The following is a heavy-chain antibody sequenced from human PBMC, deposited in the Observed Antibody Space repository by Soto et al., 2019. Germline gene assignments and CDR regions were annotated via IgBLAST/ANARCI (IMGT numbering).Heavy chain of an antibody. V-gene: IGHV4-59*01. J-gene: IGHJ6*02. CDR1: GGSISRYY. D-gene: IGHD2-21*02. CDR3: ARDLWGYCGADCYPLDV. CDR2: MYNTGST. Sequence: PSETLSLTCTVSGGSISRYYWSWIRPPPGKGLEWIGYMYNTGSTIYNPSLKSRVTISVDTSKNQFSLKLNSVTAADTAVYYCARDLWGYCGADCYPLDVWGQGPTVTVS.